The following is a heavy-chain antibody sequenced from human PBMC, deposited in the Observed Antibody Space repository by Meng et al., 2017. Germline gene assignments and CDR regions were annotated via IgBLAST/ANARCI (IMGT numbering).Heavy chain of an antibody. CDR1: GFTFDDSA. J-gene: IGHJ6*02. CDR3: AKDGYCSSTSCYFSYYYYGMDV. CDR2: ISWNSGSI. V-gene: IGHV3-9*01. D-gene: IGHD2-2*01. Sequence: GGSLRLSCAASGFTFDDSAMHWVRQAPGKGLEWVSGISWNSGSIGYADSVKGRFTISRDNAKNSLYLQMNNLRAEDTAWYYCAKDGYCSSTSCYFSYYYYGMDVWGQGTTVTVSS.